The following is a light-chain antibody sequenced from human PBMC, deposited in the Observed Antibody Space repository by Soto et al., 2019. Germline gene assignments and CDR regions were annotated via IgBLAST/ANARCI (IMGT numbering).Light chain of an antibody. CDR1: QSISSW. CDR3: QQYNSYSPVT. CDR2: DAS. Sequence: DIHMTQSPSTLSATIGDRVTITFRASQSISSWLAWYQQKPGKAPKLLIYDASSLESGVPSRFSGSGSGTEFTLTISSLQPDDFATYYCQQYNSYSPVTFGQGTKVDI. V-gene: IGKV1-5*01. J-gene: IGKJ1*01.